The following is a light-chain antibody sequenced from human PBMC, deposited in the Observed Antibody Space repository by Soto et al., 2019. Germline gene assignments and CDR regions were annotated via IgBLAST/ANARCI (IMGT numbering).Light chain of an antibody. V-gene: IGKV1-9*01. Sequence: IQLTQSPSFLSASVGDRVTITCRASQGISSYLDWYQQKPGKAPKLLIYAASSLQGGVPSRFSGSGSGTEFTLTISSLQPEDFATYYCQQLNTYPLTFGGGTKVEIK. CDR3: QQLNTYPLT. CDR2: AAS. J-gene: IGKJ4*01. CDR1: QGISSY.